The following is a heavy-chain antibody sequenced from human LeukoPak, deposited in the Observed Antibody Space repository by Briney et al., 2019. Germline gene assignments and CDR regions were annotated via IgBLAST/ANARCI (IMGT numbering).Heavy chain of an antibody. CDR2: INWNGGST. CDR1: GFTFDDYG. Sequence: SGGSLRLSCAASGFTFDDYGMSWVRQAPGKGLEWVSGINWNGGSTGYADSVKGRFTISRDNAKNSLYLQMNSLRAEDTAVYYCARDLGVLFGLATPIWGQGTLVTVSS. V-gene: IGHV3-20*04. D-gene: IGHD3/OR15-3a*01. CDR3: ARDLGVLFGLATPI. J-gene: IGHJ4*02.